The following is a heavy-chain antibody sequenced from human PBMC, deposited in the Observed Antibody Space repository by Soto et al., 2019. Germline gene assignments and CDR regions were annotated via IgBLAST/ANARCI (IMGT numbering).Heavy chain of an antibody. CDR2: ISYDGSNK. Sequence: LRLSCAASGFTFSSYAMHWVRQAPGKGLEWVAVISYDGSNKYYADSVKGRFTISRDNSKNTLYLQMNSLRAEDTAVYYCARDGYYYDSSGYLSWGQGTLVTVSS. CDR1: GFTFSSYA. J-gene: IGHJ5*02. V-gene: IGHV3-30-3*01. D-gene: IGHD3-22*01. CDR3: ARDGYYYDSSGYLS.